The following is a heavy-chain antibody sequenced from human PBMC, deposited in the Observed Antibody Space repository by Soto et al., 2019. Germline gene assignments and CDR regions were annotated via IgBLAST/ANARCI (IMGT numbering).Heavy chain of an antibody. CDR2: TSYDGNNE. V-gene: IGHV3-30*18. Sequence: GGSLRLSCAASGFTFSNYAMHWVRQAPGKGLEWVALTSYDGNNEYYTDSVKGRFTISRDNSKNTLFLQMNSPRPEDTAVYYCAKDKGVFNWATSYFDYWRQGALVTVSS. CDR1: GFTFSNYA. CDR3: AKDKGVFNWATSYFDY. J-gene: IGHJ4*02. D-gene: IGHD1-1*01.